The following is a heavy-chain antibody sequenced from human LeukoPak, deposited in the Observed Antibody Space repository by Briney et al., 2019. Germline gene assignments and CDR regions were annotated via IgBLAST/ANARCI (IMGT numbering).Heavy chain of an antibody. CDR1: GYSFTIYW. Sequence: GESLKISCKCSGYSFTIYWIGWVRQMPGKGLEWMGIIYPGDSDTRYSPSFQGQVTISADKSISTAYLQWSSLKASDTAMYYCARPVRGLGYCSSTSCPFDYWGKGTLVTVSS. CDR3: ARPVRGLGYCSSTSCPFDY. CDR2: IYPGDSDT. V-gene: IGHV5-51*01. J-gene: IGHJ4*02. D-gene: IGHD2-2*01.